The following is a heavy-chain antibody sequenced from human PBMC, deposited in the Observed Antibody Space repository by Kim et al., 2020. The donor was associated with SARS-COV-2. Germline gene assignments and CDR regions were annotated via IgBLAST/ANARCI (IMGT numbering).Heavy chain of an antibody. CDR1: GGSFSGYY. CDR3: ALHVFVGATTPVTDY. J-gene: IGHJ4*02. CDR2: INHSGST. Sequence: SETLSLTCAVYGGSFSGYYWSWIRQPPGKGLEWIGEINHSGSTNYNPSLKSRVTISVDTSKNQFSLKLSSVTAADTAVYYCALHVFVGATTPVTDYWGQGTLVTVSS. D-gene: IGHD1-26*01. V-gene: IGHV4-34*01.